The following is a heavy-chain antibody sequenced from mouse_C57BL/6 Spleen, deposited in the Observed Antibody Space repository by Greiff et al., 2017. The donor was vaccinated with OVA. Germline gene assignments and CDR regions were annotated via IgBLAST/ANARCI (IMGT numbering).Heavy chain of an antibody. D-gene: IGHD1-1*01. Sequence: EVQGVESGGGLVKPGGSLKLSCAASGLTFSDYGMHWVRQAPEKGLEWVAYISSGSSTIYYADTVKGRFTISRDNAKNTLFLQMTSLRSEDTAMYYCARPLITTVVAFDYWGQGTTLTVSS. CDR3: ARPLITTVVAFDY. J-gene: IGHJ2*01. V-gene: IGHV5-17*01. CDR2: ISSGSSTI. CDR1: GLTFSDYG.